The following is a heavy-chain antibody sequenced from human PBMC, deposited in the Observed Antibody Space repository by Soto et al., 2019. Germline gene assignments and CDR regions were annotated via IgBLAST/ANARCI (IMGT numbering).Heavy chain of an antibody. D-gene: IGHD1-1*01. J-gene: IGHJ5*02. CDR3: VRDGTKTLRDWFDP. CDR1: GASISGFY. CDR2: IYATGTT. Sequence: SETLSLTCTVSGASISGFYWSWIRKSAGKGLEWIGRIYATGTTDYNPSLKSRVMMSVDTSKKQFSLKLRSVTAADTAIYYCVRDGTKTLRDWFDPWGQGISVTVS. V-gene: IGHV4-4*07.